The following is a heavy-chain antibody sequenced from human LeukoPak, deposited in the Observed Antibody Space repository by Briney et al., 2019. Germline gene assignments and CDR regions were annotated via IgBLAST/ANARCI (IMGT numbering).Heavy chain of an antibody. CDR1: GYSISSGYY. Sequence: PSETLSLTCAVSGYSISSGYYWGWIRQPPGKGLEWIGSIYHSGSSYYNPSLKSRVTISVDTSKNQFSLKLSSVTAADTAVYYCARDLIAVAGTEWYYWGQGTLSPSPQ. D-gene: IGHD6-19*01. V-gene: IGHV4-38-2*02. CDR2: IYHSGSS. CDR3: ARDLIAVAGTEWYY. J-gene: IGHJ4*02.